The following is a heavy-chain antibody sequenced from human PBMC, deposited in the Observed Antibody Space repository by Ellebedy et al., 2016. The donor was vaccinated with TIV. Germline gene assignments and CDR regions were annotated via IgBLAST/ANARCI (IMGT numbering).Heavy chain of an antibody. J-gene: IGHJ5*02. CDR1: GFTFSSYS. V-gene: IGHV3-21*01. CDR3: ARPIYGDYWVNWFDP. CDR2: ISSSSSYI. D-gene: IGHD4-17*01. Sequence: GESLKISXAASGFTFSSYSMNWVRQAPGKGLEWVSSISSSSSYIYYADSVKGRFTISRDNAKNSLYLQMNSLRAEDTAVYYCARPIYGDYWVNWFDPWGQGTLVTVSS.